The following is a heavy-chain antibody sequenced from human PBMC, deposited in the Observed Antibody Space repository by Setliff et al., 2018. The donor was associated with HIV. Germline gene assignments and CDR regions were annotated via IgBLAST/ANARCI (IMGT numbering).Heavy chain of an antibody. Sequence: SETLSLTCSVSGGSIRSSSYYWGWIRQPPGKGLEHIGTIYYSGSAYYNPSLKSRVTISVDTSRNQFSLRLSSVTAADTAFYYCARHNPASVPASSPDYWGQGTLVTVSS. V-gene: IGHV4-39*01. CDR3: ARHNPASVPASSPDY. D-gene: IGHD2-2*01. CDR2: IYYSGSA. CDR1: GGSIRSSSYY. J-gene: IGHJ4*02.